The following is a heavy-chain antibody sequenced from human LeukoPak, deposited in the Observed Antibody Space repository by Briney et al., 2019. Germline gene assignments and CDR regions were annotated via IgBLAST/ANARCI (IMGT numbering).Heavy chain of an antibody. J-gene: IGHJ4*02. CDR1: GFTFNTYN. D-gene: IGHD2-2*01. CDR3: ARDMGYCSSSNCYTYYLDY. CDR2: ISGSGSSI. Sequence: PGGSLRLSCAVSGFTFNTYNMNWVRQAPGKGLEWVSYISGSGSSIYYADSVKGRFTISRDNAKNSLYLQMNSLRGEDTAVYYCARDMGYCSSSNCYTYYLDYWGQGTLVTVSS. V-gene: IGHV3-48*04.